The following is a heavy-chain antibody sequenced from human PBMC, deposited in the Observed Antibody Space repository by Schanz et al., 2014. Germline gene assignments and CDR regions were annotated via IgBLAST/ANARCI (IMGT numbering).Heavy chain of an antibody. J-gene: IGHJ6*03. CDR1: GFTFSTYA. V-gene: IGHV3-23*04. CDR2: ISIRGGNT. CDR3: ARDAVALVPEYFMDV. D-gene: IGHD2-15*01. Sequence: EVQLVESGGGLVQPGGSLRLSCAASGFTFSTYAMTWVRQAPGKGLEWVSSISIRGGNTYYTDSVKGRFTISRDNSMNAMHLQMDGLRVEDTAVYYCARDAVALVPEYFMDVWGKGTPVTVSS.